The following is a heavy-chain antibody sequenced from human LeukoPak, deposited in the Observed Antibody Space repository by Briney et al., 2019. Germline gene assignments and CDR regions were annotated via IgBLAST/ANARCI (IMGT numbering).Heavy chain of an antibody. D-gene: IGHD6-19*01. V-gene: IGHV1-18*01. CDR2: ISADNGNT. CDR3: ARVRRRWLVRDAFDY. Sequence: ASVKVSCKASGYTFTIYGISWVRQAPGQGLEWMGWISADNGNTKYPQNLQGRVTMTTDTSTSTAYMELRSLRSDDTAVYYCARVRRRWLVRDAFDYWGQGTLVTVSS. J-gene: IGHJ4*02. CDR1: GYTFTIYG.